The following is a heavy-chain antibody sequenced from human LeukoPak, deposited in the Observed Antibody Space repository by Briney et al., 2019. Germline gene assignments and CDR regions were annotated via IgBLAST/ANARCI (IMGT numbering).Heavy chain of an antibody. J-gene: IGHJ4*02. V-gene: IGHV4-59*01. CDR3: ARDKHNPNCSGGRCYSYFFDS. CDR1: GGPISNSY. D-gene: IGHD2-15*01. Sequence: SETLSLTCSVSGGPISNSYWTWIRQPPGKGLEFIGYISKGGSTDYNPSLKSRVTISVDTSKNQVSLKLTTVTAADTAVYYCARDKHNPNCSGGRCYSYFFDSWGQGTLVTVSS. CDR2: ISKGGST.